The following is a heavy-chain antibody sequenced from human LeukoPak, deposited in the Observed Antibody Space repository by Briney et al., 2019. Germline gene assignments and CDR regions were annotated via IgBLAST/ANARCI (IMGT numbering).Heavy chain of an antibody. D-gene: IGHD3-10*01. J-gene: IGHJ6*03. CDR2: INHSGST. CDR1: GYSISSGYY. V-gene: IGHV4-38-2*02. CDR3: ARRSTYYYGSGSYYNSHYYMDV. Sequence: PSETLSLTCTVSGYSISSGYYWSWIRPPPGKGLEWIGEINHSGSTNYNPSLKSRVTISVDTSKNQFSLKLSSVTAADTAVYYCARRSTYYYGSGSYYNSHYYMDVWGKGTTVTVSS.